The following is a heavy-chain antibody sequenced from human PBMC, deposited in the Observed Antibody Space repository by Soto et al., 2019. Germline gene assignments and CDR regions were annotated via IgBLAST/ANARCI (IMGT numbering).Heavy chain of an antibody. J-gene: IGHJ4*02. CDR2: ISGSGDST. CDR3: AKGIRNGGYVPTDY. CDR1: GFTFSSYA. V-gene: IGHV3-23*01. D-gene: IGHD5-12*01. Sequence: EVQLLESGGGLVQPGGSLRLSCAAAGFTFSSYAMSWVRQAPGKGLGWVSGISGSGDSTSYPDSVKGRFTISRHNSKNTLYLQMNSLRADDTAVYYCAKGIRNGGYVPTDYWVQGTLVTVSS.